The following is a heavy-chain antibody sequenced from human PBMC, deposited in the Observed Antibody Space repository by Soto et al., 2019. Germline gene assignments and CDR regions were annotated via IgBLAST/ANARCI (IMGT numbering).Heavy chain of an antibody. CDR2: ISAYNGNT. V-gene: IGHV1-18*01. Sequence: ASVKVSCKASGYTFTSYGISWVRQAPGQGLEWMGWISAYNGNTNYAQKLQGRVTMTTDTSTSTAYMELRSLRSDDTAVYYCASCLLGVYSSGWYGNPREPVCGLGYWGQGTLVTVSS. J-gene: IGHJ4*02. D-gene: IGHD6-19*01. CDR1: GYTFTSYG. CDR3: ASCLLGVYSSGWYGNPREPVCGLGY.